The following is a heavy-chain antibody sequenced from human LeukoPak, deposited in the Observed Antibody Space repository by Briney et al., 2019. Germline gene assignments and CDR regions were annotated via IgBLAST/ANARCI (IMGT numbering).Heavy chain of an antibody. Sequence: PSETLSLTCTVSGGSISSYYWSWIRQPPGKGLEWIGYIYYSGNTNYNPSLKSRVTISLGTSKNQFSLKLSSVTAADTAVFYCARRTGYYDGFDYWGQGTLVTVSS. CDR2: IYYSGNT. D-gene: IGHD3/OR15-3a*01. V-gene: IGHV4-59*01. CDR1: GGSISSYY. CDR3: ARRTGYYDGFDY. J-gene: IGHJ4*02.